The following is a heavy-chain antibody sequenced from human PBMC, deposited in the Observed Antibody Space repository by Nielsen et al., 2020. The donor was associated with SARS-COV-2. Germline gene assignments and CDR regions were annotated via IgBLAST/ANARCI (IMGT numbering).Heavy chain of an antibody. Sequence: SLKISCAASGFTFDDYAMHWVRQASGKGLEWVSGISWNSGSIGYADSVKGRFTISRDNAKNSLYLQMNSLRAEDTALYYCAKDMGPVIWYFDLWGRGTLVTVSS. CDR1: GFTFDDYA. CDR2: ISWNSGSI. D-gene: IGHD3-10*01. J-gene: IGHJ2*01. CDR3: AKDMGPVIWYFDL. V-gene: IGHV3-9*01.